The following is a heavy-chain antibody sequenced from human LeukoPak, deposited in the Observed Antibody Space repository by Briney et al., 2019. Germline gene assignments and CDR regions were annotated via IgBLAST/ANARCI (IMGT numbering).Heavy chain of an antibody. CDR2: ITNRGDTV. Sequence: GGSLRLSCAASGFTFSDYYMTWVRQAPGKGLEWLSYITNRGDTVFYADSVKGRFIISRDNSKNTLYLQMNSLRVEDTAVYYCANEIRPNDYWGQGTLVTVSS. CDR3: ANEIRPNDY. CDR1: GFTFSDYY. D-gene: IGHD4-17*01. V-gene: IGHV3-11*01. J-gene: IGHJ4*02.